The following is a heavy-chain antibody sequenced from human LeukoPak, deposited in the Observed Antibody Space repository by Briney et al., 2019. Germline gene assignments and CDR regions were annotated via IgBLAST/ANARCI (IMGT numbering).Heavy chain of an antibody. CDR1: GGTFSSYA. Sequence: SVKVSCKASGGTFSSYAISWVRQAPGQGLEWMGGIIPIFGTANYAQKFQGRVTITADESTSTAYMELSSLGSEDTAVYYCARDRYCSGGSCYYFDYWGQGTLVTVSS. CDR3: ARDRYCSGGSCYYFDY. D-gene: IGHD2-15*01. J-gene: IGHJ4*02. V-gene: IGHV1-69*13. CDR2: IIPIFGTA.